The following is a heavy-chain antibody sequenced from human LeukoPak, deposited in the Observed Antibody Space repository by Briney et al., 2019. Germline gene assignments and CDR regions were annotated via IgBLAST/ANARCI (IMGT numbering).Heavy chain of an antibody. CDR2: ISYDGSNK. J-gene: IGHJ4*02. V-gene: IGHV3-30*03. Sequence: GRSLRLSCAASGFTFSSYGMHWVRQAPGKGLEWVAVISYDGSNKYYADSVKGRFTISRDNSKNTLYLQMNSLRDEDTAVYYCARETPEYDWGQGTLVTVSS. CDR1: GFTFSSYG. D-gene: IGHD6-6*01. CDR3: ARETPEYD.